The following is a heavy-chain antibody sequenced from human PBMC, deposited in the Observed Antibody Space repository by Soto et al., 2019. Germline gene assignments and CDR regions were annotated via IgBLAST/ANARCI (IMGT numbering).Heavy chain of an antibody. V-gene: IGHV1-3*01. CDR1: GYTFTSYA. J-gene: IGHJ4*02. D-gene: IGHD6-13*01. CDR2: INAGNGNT. CDR3: ARDYNSGIAAGNYFDY. Sequence: GASVKVSCKASGYTFTSYAMHWVRQAPGQRLEWMGWINAGNGNTKYSQKFQGRVTITRDTSASTAYMELSSLRSEDTAVYYCARDYNSGIAAGNYFDYWGQGTLVTVSS.